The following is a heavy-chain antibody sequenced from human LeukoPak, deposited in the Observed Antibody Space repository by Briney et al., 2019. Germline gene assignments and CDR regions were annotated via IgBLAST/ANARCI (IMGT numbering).Heavy chain of an antibody. J-gene: IGHJ4*02. CDR1: GYTFTSYG. CDR2: ISAYNGNT. V-gene: IGHV1-18*01. D-gene: IGHD2-21*01. CDR3: ARDGEGSEYYFDY. Sequence: ASVKVSCKASGYTFTSYGISWVRQAPGQGLEWMGWISAYNGNTNYAQKLQGRVTMTTDTSTSTVYMELSSLRSEDTAVYYCARDGEGSEYYFDYWGQGTLVTVSS.